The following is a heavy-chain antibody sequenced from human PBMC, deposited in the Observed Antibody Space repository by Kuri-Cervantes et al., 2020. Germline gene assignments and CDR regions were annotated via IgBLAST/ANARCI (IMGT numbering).Heavy chain of an antibody. J-gene: IGHJ4*02. V-gene: IGHV3-21*01. Sequence: GESLKISCAASGFTFSSYSMNWVRQAPGKGLEWVSSISSGSHYMYYADSVKGRFTISRDNAKNSLYLQMNSLRVEDTALYYCVRLGRDGESIAVAGTDELFDHWGQGTLVTVSS. CDR1: GFTFSSYS. CDR2: ISSGSHYM. CDR3: VRLGRDGESIAVAGTDELFDH. D-gene: IGHD6-19*01.